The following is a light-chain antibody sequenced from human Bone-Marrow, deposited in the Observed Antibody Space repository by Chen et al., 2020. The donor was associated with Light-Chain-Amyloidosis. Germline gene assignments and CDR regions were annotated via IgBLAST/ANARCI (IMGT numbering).Light chain of an antibody. CDR2: EVT. Sequence: QSALTQPASVSGSPGQSITISCTGTRSDVGGDNHVSWYQPHPDKAPKLMLYEVTNRPSWVPARFPGANSDNTASLTISELQTEDAADYFCSSYPITNTLVFGSGTRVSVL. J-gene: IGLJ1*01. CDR3: SSYPITNTLV. V-gene: IGLV2-14*01. CDR1: RSDVGGDNH.